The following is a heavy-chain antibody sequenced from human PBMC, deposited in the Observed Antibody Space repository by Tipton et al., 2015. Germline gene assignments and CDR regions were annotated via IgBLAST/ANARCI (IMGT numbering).Heavy chain of an antibody. Sequence: VQLVQSGAEVKKPGESLKISCKGSGYSFSNYWIGWVRQMPGKGLEWMGIIYPGDSHTRYNPSFQGQVTISADKSISTAYLQWSSLKASDTAMYYCAGHRDSSGYYQHDGFNIWGQGTMVTVSS. CDR2: IYPGDSHT. D-gene: IGHD3-22*01. V-gene: IGHV5-51*01. J-gene: IGHJ3*02. CDR1: GYSFSNYW. CDR3: AGHRDSSGYYQHDGFNI.